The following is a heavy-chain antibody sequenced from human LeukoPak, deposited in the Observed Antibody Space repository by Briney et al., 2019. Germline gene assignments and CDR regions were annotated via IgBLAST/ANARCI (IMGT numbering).Heavy chain of an antibody. CDR3: ARGRWSATTASYYLDF. Sequence: ASVKVSCRASGYIFTDYAILWVRQAPGQRLEWLGRINAGNGNTKYSQNFQGRVTLTRDTSATTASMEMNSLRSEDTALYYCARGRWSATTASYYLDFWGLGTLVTVSS. D-gene: IGHD2-21*02. CDR1: GYIFTDYA. CDR2: INAGNGNT. J-gene: IGHJ4*02. V-gene: IGHV1-3*01.